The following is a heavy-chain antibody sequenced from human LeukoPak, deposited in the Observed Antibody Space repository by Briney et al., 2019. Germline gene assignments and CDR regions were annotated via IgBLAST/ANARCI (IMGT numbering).Heavy chain of an antibody. CDR3: ARDTLTGYGPYYYYYYGMDV. CDR2: IYYSGST. J-gene: IGHJ6*02. D-gene: IGHD5-12*01. V-gene: IGHV4-59*01. CDR1: GGSISSYY. Sequence: SETLSLTCTVSGGSISSYYWSWIRQPPGKGLEWIGYIYYSGSTNYNPSLKSRVTISVDTSKNQFSLKLSSVTAADTAVYYCARDTLTGYGPYYYYYYGMDVWGQGTTVTVSS.